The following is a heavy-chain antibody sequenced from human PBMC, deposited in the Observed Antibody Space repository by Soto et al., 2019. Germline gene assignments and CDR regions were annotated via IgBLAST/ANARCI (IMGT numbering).Heavy chain of an antibody. Sequence: GGSLRLSCAASGFTFSNAWMNWVRQAPGKGLEWVGRIKSKTDGGTTDYAAPVKGRFTISRDDSKNTLYLQMNSLKTEDTAVYYCTTDPQQLAPGAYFDYWGQGTLVTVSS. D-gene: IGHD6-13*01. V-gene: IGHV3-15*07. CDR1: GFTFSNAW. CDR2: IKSKTDGGTT. CDR3: TTDPQQLAPGAYFDY. J-gene: IGHJ4*02.